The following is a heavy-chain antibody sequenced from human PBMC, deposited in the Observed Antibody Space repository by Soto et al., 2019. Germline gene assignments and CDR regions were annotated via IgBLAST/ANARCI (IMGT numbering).Heavy chain of an antibody. CDR1: GYNFDTYW. Sequence: GESLKISCKGSGYNFDTYWISWVRQTPGKGLEWMGRIDPIDSKTKYSPSLEGHITISVDKSISTTYLQWSSLKASDTAIYYCARRIAAAGGYYYYAFDVWGQWTAVTVSS. CDR3: ARRIAAAGGYYYYAFDV. CDR2: IDPIDSKT. V-gene: IGHV5-10-1*01. D-gene: IGHD6-13*01. J-gene: IGHJ6*02.